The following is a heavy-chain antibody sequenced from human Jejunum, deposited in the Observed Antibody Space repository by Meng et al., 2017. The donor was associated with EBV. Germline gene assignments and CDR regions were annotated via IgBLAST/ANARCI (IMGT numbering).Heavy chain of an antibody. CDR2: ISNDGNNK. J-gene: IGHJ4*02. V-gene: IGHV3-30*03. CDR3: TREWGADY. CDR1: GFTFGGHG. D-gene: IGHD3-16*01. Sequence: QVQLVESWRGVVQPGMSLRLFVAAFGFTFGGHGMQWVRQAPGKGLKWVALISNDGNNKYYAVSVKGRFTISRDNSKNTLFLQMNSLRVYDTALYYCTREWGADYWGQGTLVTVSS.